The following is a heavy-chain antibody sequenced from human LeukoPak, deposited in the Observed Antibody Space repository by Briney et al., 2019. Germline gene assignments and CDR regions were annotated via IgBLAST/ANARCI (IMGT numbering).Heavy chain of an antibody. CDR2: INWNSDTK. CDR1: GFTFENDA. J-gene: IGHJ6*02. CDR3: AKDTGGNGAYFYAMDV. V-gene: IGHV3-9*01. Sequence: GRSLRLSCAASGFTFENDAMHWVRQAPGRGLEWVSAINWNSDTKAYADSVKGRFTISRDRARNSLYLQMDSLRPEDTALYYCAKDTGGNGAYFYAMDVWGQGTSVTVSS. D-gene: IGHD4-23*01.